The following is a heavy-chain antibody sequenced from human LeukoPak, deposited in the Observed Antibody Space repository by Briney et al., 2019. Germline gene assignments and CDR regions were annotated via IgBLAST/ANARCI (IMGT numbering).Heavy chain of an antibody. CDR3: AAGCSSTSCYWYYYTDV. D-gene: IGHD2-2*01. V-gene: IGHV4-34*01. Sequence: SETLSLTCAVYGGSFSGYYWSWIRQPPAKGLEWIGEINQSGSTNYNPSLKSQVTISVDTSKKQFSLKLSPVTAADTAVYYCAAGCSSTSCYWYYYTDVWGKGTTVTVSS. CDR2: INQSGST. CDR1: GGSFSGYY. J-gene: IGHJ6*03.